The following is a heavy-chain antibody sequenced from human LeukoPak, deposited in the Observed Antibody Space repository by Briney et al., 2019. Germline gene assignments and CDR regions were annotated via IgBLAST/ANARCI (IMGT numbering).Heavy chain of an antibody. Sequence: SETLSLTCTVSGGSISSSSYYWGWIRQPPGKGLEWIGSIYYSGSTYYNPSLKSRVTISVDTSKNQFSLKLSSVTAADTAVYYCASGGYGSGGYLGEPSFDYWGQGTLVTVSS. CDR3: ASGGYGSGGYLGEPSFDY. V-gene: IGHV4-39*01. D-gene: IGHD3-10*01. CDR1: GGSISSSSYY. CDR2: IYYSGST. J-gene: IGHJ4*02.